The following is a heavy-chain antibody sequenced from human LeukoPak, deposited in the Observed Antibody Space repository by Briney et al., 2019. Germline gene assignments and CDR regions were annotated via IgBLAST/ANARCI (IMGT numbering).Heavy chain of an antibody. V-gene: IGHV7-4-1*02. CDR3: ARISPVVVAATAWVENDAFDI. Sequence: ASVKVSCKASGYTFTSYAMNWVRQAPGQGLEWMGWINTNTGNPTYAQGFTGRFVFSLDTSVSTAYLQISSLKAEDTAVYYCARISPVVVAATAWVENDAFDIWGQGTMVTVSS. J-gene: IGHJ3*02. CDR2: INTNTGNP. D-gene: IGHD2-15*01. CDR1: GYTFTSYA.